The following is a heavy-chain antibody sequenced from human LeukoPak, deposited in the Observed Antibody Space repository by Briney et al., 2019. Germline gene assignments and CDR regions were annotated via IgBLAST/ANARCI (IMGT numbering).Heavy chain of an antibody. CDR1: GYTFTSYG. D-gene: IGHD6-19*01. CDR3: ARDKGYSSGWYGGKGDY. J-gene: IGHJ4*02. Sequence: ASVKVSCKASGYTFTSYGISWVRQAPGQGLEWMGWISAYNGNTNYAQKLQGRVTMTTDTSTSTAYMELRSLRSDDTAVYCCARDKGYSSGWYGGKGDYWGQGTLVTVSS. CDR2: ISAYNGNT. V-gene: IGHV1-18*01.